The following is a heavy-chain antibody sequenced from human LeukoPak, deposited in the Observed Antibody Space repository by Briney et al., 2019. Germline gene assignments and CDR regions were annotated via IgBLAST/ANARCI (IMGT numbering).Heavy chain of an antibody. CDR1: GYSISIGYY. CDR3: ARHAFFDSTGYYYYFDY. D-gene: IGHD3-22*01. CDR2: VYHSGST. Sequence: PSETLSLTCAVSGYSISIGYYWGWLRPPPGKGLEWIGSVYHSGSTYYNPSLKSRVTLSMDTSKNQFSLKLNSATAADTAAYYCARHAFFDSTGYYYYFDYWGQGSLVTVSS. J-gene: IGHJ4*02. V-gene: IGHV4-38-2*01.